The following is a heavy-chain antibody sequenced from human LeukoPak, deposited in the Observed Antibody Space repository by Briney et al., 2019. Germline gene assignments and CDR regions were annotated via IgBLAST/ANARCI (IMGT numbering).Heavy chain of an antibody. D-gene: IGHD5/OR15-5a*01. V-gene: IGHV3-48*01. Sequence: GGSLRLSCAASGFTFSSYSMNWVRQAPGKGLEWVSYISSSSSTIYYADSVKGRFTISRGNAKNSLYLQMNSLRAEDTAVYYCLLLVYGGDYWGQGTLVTVSS. CDR3: LLLVYGGDY. J-gene: IGHJ4*02. CDR2: ISSSSSTI. CDR1: GFTFSSYS.